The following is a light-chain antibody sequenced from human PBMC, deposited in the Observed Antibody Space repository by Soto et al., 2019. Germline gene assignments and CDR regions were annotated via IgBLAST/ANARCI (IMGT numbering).Light chain of an antibody. V-gene: IGLV2-14*01. CDR1: SSDVGGYNY. J-gene: IGLJ2*01. CDR3: SSYTSSSTYVA. Sequence: QSVLTQPASVSGSPGQSITISCTGTSSDVGGYNYVSWYQQHPGKAPKLMIYDVSNRPSGVSNRFSGSKSGNTASLTISGLQAEDEADYYCSSYTSSSTYVAFGGGTQLTVL. CDR2: DVS.